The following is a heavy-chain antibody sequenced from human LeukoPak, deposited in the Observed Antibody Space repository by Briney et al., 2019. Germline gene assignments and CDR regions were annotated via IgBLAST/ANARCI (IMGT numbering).Heavy chain of an antibody. V-gene: IGHV3-74*01. CDR1: GFSFSSYW. CDR2: IKSDGIST. J-gene: IGHJ4*02. Sequence: GGSLRLSCAASGFSFSSYWMHWVRQAPGKGLVWVSRIKSDGISTTYADSVRGRFTISSDNAKNTLYLQTNTLRDEDTAVYYCAKASSNYFYYFEYWGQGTLVTVSS. CDR3: AKASSNYFYYFEY. D-gene: IGHD2/OR15-2a*01.